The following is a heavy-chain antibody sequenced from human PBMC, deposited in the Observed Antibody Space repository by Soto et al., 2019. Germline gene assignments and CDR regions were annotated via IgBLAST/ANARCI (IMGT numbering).Heavy chain of an antibody. CDR3: ARHVRGWQLMLDN. D-gene: IGHD6-13*01. CDR1: GGSISSSSYY. Sequence: SETLSLTCTVSGGSISSSSYYWGWIRQPPGKGLEWIGSIYFSGSTHYNVSLTSRVTNSVDTSRNQFSLKLSSVTATDTAVYYCARHVRGWQLMLDNWGQGSLVTVSS. V-gene: IGHV4-39*01. J-gene: IGHJ4*02. CDR2: IYFSGST.